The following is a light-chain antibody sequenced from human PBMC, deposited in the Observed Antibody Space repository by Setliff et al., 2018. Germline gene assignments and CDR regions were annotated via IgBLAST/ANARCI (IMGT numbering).Light chain of an antibody. Sequence: QSALAQPASVSGSPGQSITISCTGSSSDVGGYDYVSWYQHHPGRAPKFMIYDVIKRPSGVSNRFSGSKSGNTASLTISGLQAEDEADYYCCSYGGSSVFQVVFGGGTKVTVL. J-gene: IGLJ2*01. CDR3: CSYGGSSVFQVV. V-gene: IGLV2-14*03. CDR2: DVI. CDR1: SSDVGGYDY.